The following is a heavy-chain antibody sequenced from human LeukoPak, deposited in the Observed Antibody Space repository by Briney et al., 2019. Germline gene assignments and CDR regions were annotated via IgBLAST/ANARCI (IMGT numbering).Heavy chain of an antibody. D-gene: IGHD6-25*01. J-gene: IGHJ5*02. V-gene: IGHV1-2*02. CDR1: GYTFTGYY. CDR2: ISPNNGGT. CDR3: ARDKSSGWFDP. Sequence: ASVKVSCKASGYTFTGYYIHWVRQAPGQALEWMGWISPNNGGTDYAQKFQGRVTMTRDTPISTAYMELSRLTSDDTAVYYCARDKSSGWFDPWGQGTLVTVSS.